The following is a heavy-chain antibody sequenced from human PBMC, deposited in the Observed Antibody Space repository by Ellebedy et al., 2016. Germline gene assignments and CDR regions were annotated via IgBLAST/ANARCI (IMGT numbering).Heavy chain of an antibody. CDR1: GFTFDDYG. J-gene: IGHJ5*02. V-gene: IGHV3-20*01. CDR3: ARLDYDNYSRDWFDP. Sequence: GESLKISCAASGFTFDDYGMSWVRQAPGKGLEWVSGINWNGGSTGYADSVKGRFTISRDNAKNSLYLQMDSLRAEDTALYHCARLDYDNYSRDWFDPWGQGTLVTVSS. CDR2: INWNGGST. D-gene: IGHD4-17*01.